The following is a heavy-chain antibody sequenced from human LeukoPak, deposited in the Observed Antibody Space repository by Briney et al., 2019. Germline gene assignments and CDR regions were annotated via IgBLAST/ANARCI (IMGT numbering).Heavy chain of an antibody. Sequence: GGSLRLSCAASGFTFSTYGMHWVRQAPGKGLEWVAVIWNDGSNKYYADSVKGRFTISRDNSKNTLYLQMNSLRAEDTAVYSCARASGPFDYWGQGTPVTISS. CDR2: IWNDGSNK. CDR1: GFTFSTYG. CDR3: ARASGPFDY. J-gene: IGHJ4*02. V-gene: IGHV3-33*01. D-gene: IGHD3-10*01.